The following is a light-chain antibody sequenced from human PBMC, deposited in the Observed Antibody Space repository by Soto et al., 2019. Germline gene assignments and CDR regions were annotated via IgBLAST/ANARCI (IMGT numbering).Light chain of an antibody. CDR3: TSYTSIAAYV. CDR2: KVN. CDR1: SRDVGDYNY. Sequence: QSALTQPDSVSGSPGQSITISCTGTSRDVGDYNYVSWYQQHPGKAPKHMIYKVNNRRSGVSDRFSGSNSGNTASLTISGLQAEYEADYYCTSYTSIAAYVVSNGTKVTVL. V-gene: IGLV2-14*01. J-gene: IGLJ1*01.